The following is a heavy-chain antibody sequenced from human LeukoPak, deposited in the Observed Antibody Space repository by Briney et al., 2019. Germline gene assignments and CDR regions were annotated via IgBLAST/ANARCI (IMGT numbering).Heavy chain of an antibody. J-gene: IGHJ4*02. CDR2: INQDASVR. V-gene: IGHV3-7*01. CDR1: GFSFSTYW. Sequence: GGSLRLSCAASGFSFSTYWMSWVRQAPGKRLEFVANINQDASVRNYMDSLKGRCTISRDNAKKSVYLEINSLRADDTAVYYCARGPGYSSFGLWGQGALVTLSS. D-gene: IGHD6-6*01. CDR3: ARGPGYSSFGL.